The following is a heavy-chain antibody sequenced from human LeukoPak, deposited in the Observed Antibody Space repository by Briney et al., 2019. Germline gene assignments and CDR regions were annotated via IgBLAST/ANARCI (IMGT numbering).Heavy chain of an antibody. Sequence: GGSLRLSCAASGLIFSDYGMRWVRQAPGKGLEWVTSIRGDGANTYYADSVKGRFTISRDNSKNTLYLQMDGLRTEETAVYYCAKERYCNCASGSFGTTWFDPWGQGTLVTVSS. CDR3: AKERYCNCASGSFGTTWFDP. CDR2: IRGDGANT. D-gene: IGHD2-15*01. V-gene: IGHV3-30*02. J-gene: IGHJ5*02. CDR1: GLIFSDYG.